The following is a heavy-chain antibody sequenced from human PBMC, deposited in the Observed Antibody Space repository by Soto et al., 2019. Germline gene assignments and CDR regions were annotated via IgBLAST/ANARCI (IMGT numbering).Heavy chain of an antibody. D-gene: IGHD2-2*01. CDR2: INPNSGGT. J-gene: IGHJ4*02. CDR3: ARDSALTVVPAAIVLDY. CDR1: GYTFTGYY. Sequence: ASVKVSCKASGYTFTGYYMHWVRQAPGQGLEWMGWINPNSGGTNYAQKFQGWVTMTRDTSISTANMELSRLRTDDTAVYYCARDSALTVVPAAIVLDYWGQGTLVTVSS. V-gene: IGHV1-2*04.